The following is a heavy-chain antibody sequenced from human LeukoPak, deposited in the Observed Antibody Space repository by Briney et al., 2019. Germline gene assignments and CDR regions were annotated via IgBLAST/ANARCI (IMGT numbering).Heavy chain of an antibody. CDR1: GFTFSSYG. CDR3: ARAYTTYYYDSSGYHDY. V-gene: IGHV3-33*01. Sequence: GGSLRLSCAASGFTFSSYGMHWVRQAPGKGLEWVAVIWYDGSNKYYADSVKGRFTISRDNSKNTLYLQMNSLRAEDTAVYYCARAYTTYYYDSSGYHDYWGQGTLVTVSS. D-gene: IGHD3-22*01. CDR2: IWYDGSNK. J-gene: IGHJ4*02.